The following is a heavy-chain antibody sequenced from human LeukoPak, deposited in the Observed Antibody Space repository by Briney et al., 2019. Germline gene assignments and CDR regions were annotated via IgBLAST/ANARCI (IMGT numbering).Heavy chain of an antibody. V-gene: IGHV3-23*01. CDR3: ANSYYYDSSGYYYGFDY. CDR1: GFTFSSYA. Sequence: PGGSLRLSCAASGFTFSSYAMSWVRQAPGKGLEWVSAISGSGGSTYYADSVKGRFTTSRDNSKNTLYLQMNSLRAEDTAVYYCANSYYYDSSGYYYGFDYWGQGTLVTVSS. D-gene: IGHD3-22*01. CDR2: ISGSGGST. J-gene: IGHJ4*02.